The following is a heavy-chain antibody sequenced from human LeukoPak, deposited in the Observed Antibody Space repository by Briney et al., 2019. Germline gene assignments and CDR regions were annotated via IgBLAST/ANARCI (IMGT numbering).Heavy chain of an antibody. CDR3: ARHRGAQLRYFDWLSWFDP. Sequence: SETLSLTCAVSGYSISSGYYWGWIRQPPGKGLEWIGSIYHSGSTYYNPSLKSRVTISVDTSKNQFSLKLSSVTPADTAVYYCARHRGAQLRYFDWLSWFDPWGQGTLVTASS. J-gene: IGHJ5*02. CDR1: GYSISSGYY. V-gene: IGHV4-38-2*01. D-gene: IGHD3-9*01. CDR2: IYHSGST.